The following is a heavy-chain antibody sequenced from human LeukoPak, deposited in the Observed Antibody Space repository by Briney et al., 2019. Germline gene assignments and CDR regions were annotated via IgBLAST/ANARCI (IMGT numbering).Heavy chain of an antibody. CDR3: AKDSTVSGIYYGMDV. CDR1: GFAFSRYG. V-gene: IGHV3-30*18. J-gene: IGHJ6*02. CDR2: ISYDGSDK. D-gene: IGHD6-19*01. Sequence: GGSLRLSCAASGFAFSRYGMHWVRQAPGKGLGWVSLISYDGSDKVYADSVKGRFTISRDNSKKTLFLQMNGLRPEDTAVYYCAKDSTVSGIYYGMDVWGQGTTVSVSS.